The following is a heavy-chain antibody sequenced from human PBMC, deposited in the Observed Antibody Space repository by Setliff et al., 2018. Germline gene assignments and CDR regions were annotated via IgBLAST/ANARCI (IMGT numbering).Heavy chain of an antibody. V-gene: IGHV1-69*05. Sequence: SVKVSCKASGGTFSSYGISGVRQAPGQGLEWMGGTIPIFGSTNYAQKFQDRVTIITDESTSTAYMELRSLRNEDTAVYYCAREGVDTRSSTDYRYYMDVWGKGTTVTVSS. CDR1: GGTFSSYG. J-gene: IGHJ6*03. D-gene: IGHD5-18*01. CDR2: TIPIFGST. CDR3: AREGVDTRSSTDYRYYMDV.